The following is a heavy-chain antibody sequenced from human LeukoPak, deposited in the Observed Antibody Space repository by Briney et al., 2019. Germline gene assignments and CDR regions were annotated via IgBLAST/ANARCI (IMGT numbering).Heavy chain of an antibody. CDR3: AKERGHSKPFDY. V-gene: IGHV3-23*01. CDR2: ISDSGDAT. CDR1: GFIFRYYG. Sequence: GGSLRLSCGVSGFIFRYYGMNWVRQAPGKGLEWVSAISDSGDATYYADSVKGRFTISRDNSKSTLYLQMNNLRAEDTALYYCAKERGHSKPFDYWGQGTLVTVSS. D-gene: IGHD4-23*01. J-gene: IGHJ4*02.